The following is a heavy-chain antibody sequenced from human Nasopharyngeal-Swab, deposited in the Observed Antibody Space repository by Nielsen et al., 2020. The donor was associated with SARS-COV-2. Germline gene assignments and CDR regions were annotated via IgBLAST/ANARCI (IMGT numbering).Heavy chain of an antibody. V-gene: IGHV3-30*18. Sequence: GESLKISCAASGFTFSSYGMHWVRQAPGKGLEWVAVISYDGSNKYYADSVKGRFTISRDNSKNTLYLQMNSLRAEDTAVYYCAKPTIWFGTAPSDYWGQGTLVTVSS. CDR1: GFTFSSYG. D-gene: IGHD3-10*01. J-gene: IGHJ4*02. CDR2: ISYDGSNK. CDR3: AKPTIWFGTAPSDY.